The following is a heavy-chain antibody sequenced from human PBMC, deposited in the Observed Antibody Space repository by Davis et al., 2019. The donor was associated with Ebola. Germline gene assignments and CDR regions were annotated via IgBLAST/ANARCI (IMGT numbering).Heavy chain of an antibody. V-gene: IGHV3-53*05. CDR3: ARPRVYGMDV. Sequence: GESLKISCEASGFTVSTYYMNWVRQAPGKGLEWVSVIYSGGDTYYTDSVKGRFTISRDNSKNTLYLQMNSLRAEDTAVYYCARPRVYGMDVWGQGTTVTVSS. J-gene: IGHJ6*02. CDR2: IYSGGDT. CDR1: GFTVSTYY.